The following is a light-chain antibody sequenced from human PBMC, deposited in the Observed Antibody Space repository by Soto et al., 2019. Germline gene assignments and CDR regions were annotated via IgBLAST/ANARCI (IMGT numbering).Light chain of an antibody. V-gene: IGLV2-14*01. CDR1: SSDVGGYNY. CDR3: SSYTSSSSLVL. Sequence: QSALTQPASVSGSPGQSITISCTGTSSDVGGYNYVSWYQQHPGKAPKLMIYGVSNRPSGVSNRFSGSKSGNTASLTISGLQAEDEADYYCSSYTSSSSLVLFGGGTKLTVL. CDR2: GVS. J-gene: IGLJ2*01.